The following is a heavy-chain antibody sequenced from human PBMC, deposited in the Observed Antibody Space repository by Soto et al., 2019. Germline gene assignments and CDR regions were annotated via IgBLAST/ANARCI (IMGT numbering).Heavy chain of an antibody. CDR1: GDSVSSNSAA. Sequence: SQTLSLTCAISGDSVSSNSAAWNWIRQSPSRGLEWLGRTYYRSKWYNDYAVSVKSRITINPDTSKNQFSLQLNSVTPEDTAVYYCSRGPMTTVTSRIDYAFAIWGQGTMVTVS. CDR3: SRGPMTTVTSRIDYAFAI. V-gene: IGHV6-1*01. CDR2: TYYRSKWYN. J-gene: IGHJ3*02. D-gene: IGHD4-17*01.